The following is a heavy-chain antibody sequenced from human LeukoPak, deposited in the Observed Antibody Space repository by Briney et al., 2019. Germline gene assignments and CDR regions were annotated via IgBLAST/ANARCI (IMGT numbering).Heavy chain of an antibody. Sequence: SSETLSLTCTVSGGSISSGGYYWSWIRQHPGKGLEWIGYIYYSGSTNYNPSLKSRVAISVDTSKNQFSLKLSSVTAADTAVYYCARGTERWYYYGSGSYPLFDYWGQGTLVTVSS. CDR2: IYYSGST. CDR3: ARGTERWYYYGSGSYPLFDY. CDR1: GGSISSGGYY. D-gene: IGHD3-10*01. V-gene: IGHV4-61*08. J-gene: IGHJ4*02.